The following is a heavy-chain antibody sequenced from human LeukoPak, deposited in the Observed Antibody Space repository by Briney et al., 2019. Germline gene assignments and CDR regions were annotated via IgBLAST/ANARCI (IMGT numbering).Heavy chain of an antibody. CDR3: AGSIAVAGTIDY. CDR1: GFTFSSYG. J-gene: IGHJ4*02. CDR2: IWYDGSNK. V-gene: IGHV3-33*01. Sequence: TGGPLRLSCAASGFTFSSYGMHWVRQAPGKGLEWVAVIWYDGSNKYYADSVKGRFTISRDNSKNTLYLQMNSLRAEDTAVYYCAGSIAVAGTIDYWGQGTLVTVSA. D-gene: IGHD6-19*01.